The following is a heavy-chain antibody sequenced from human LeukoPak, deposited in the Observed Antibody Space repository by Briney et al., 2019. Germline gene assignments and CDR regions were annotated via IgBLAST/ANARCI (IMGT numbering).Heavy chain of an antibody. J-gene: IGHJ4*02. Sequence: GGSLRLSCAASGFTFSSYSMNWVRQAPGKGLEWVSYISSSSSTIYYADSVKGRFTISRDNAKNSLYQQMNSLRAEDTAVYYCARDVLLDYFDYWGQGTLVTVSS. D-gene: IGHD3-16*01. CDR1: GFTFSSYS. CDR3: ARDVLLDYFDY. CDR2: ISSSSSTI. V-gene: IGHV3-48*01.